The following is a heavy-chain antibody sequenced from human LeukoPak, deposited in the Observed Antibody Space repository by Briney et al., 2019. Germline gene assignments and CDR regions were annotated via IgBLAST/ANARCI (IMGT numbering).Heavy chain of an antibody. V-gene: IGHV4-59*06. CDR1: GGSISSYY. CDR3: ARRPTVTVLLLRSSDAFDI. Sequence: RASETLSLTCTVSGGSISSYYWSWIRQHPGKGLEWIGYIYYSGSTYYNPSLKSRVTISVDTSKNQFSLKLSSVTAADTAVYYCARRPTVTVLLLRSSDAFDIWGQGTTVTVSS. J-gene: IGHJ3*02. D-gene: IGHD4-17*01. CDR2: IYYSGST.